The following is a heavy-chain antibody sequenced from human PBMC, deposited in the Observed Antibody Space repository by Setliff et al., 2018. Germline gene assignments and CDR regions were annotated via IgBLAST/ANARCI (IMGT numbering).Heavy chain of an antibody. Sequence: ASVKVSCKASAYIFNSYGISWVRQAPGQGLEWMGIIHTGGGSASYAQKFQGRVTMTSDTSTSTVYMEVNSVTSDDTAIYYCARGGMAAAGRKGVFEYWGQGTVVTVS. J-gene: IGHJ4*02. D-gene: IGHD6-13*01. V-gene: IGHV1-46*02. CDR1: AYIFNSYG. CDR3: ARGGMAAAGRKGVFEY. CDR2: IHTGGGSA.